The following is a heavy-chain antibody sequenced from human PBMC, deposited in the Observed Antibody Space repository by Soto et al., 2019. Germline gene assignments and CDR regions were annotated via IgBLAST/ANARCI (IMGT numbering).Heavy chain of an antibody. Sequence: ASVKVSCKASGYTFTSLDINWVRQATGQGLEWTGWMQPTSGNTGYAQKFQGRVTMTRDTSISTAYMELSSLTSDDTAVYYCARGVNAGVGYWGQGTLVTVSS. CDR1: GYTFTSLD. CDR3: ARGVNAGVGY. J-gene: IGHJ4*02. CDR2: MQPTSGNT. D-gene: IGHD1-26*01. V-gene: IGHV1-8*01.